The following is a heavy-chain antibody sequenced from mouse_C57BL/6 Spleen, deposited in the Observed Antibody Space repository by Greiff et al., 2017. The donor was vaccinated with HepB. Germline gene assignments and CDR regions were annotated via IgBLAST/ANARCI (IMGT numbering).Heavy chain of an antibody. CDR1: GYTFTSYG. D-gene: IGHD1-1*01. V-gene: IGHV1-81*01. CDR2: IYPRSGNT. CDR3: AKEYDGGSSLYIDY. Sequence: QVQLQQSGAELARPGASVKLSCKASGYTFTSYGISWVKQRPGQGLEWIGEIYPRSGNTYYNEKFKGKATLTADKSSSTAYMELRSLTSEDSAVYFGAKEYDGGSSLYIDYWGQGTTVTVSS. J-gene: IGHJ2*01.